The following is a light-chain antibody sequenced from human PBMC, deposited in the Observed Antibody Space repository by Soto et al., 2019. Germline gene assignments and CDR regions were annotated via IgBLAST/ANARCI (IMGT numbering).Light chain of an antibody. CDR1: QTIDKY. CDR2: TTS. CDR3: QQSYIQPQT. J-gene: IGKJ4*01. V-gene: IGKV1-39*01. Sequence: IPLNQAPSTVQRNIGERVTITFRASQTIDKYLNWYQEKPGKAPKLLIYTTSTLQSEDPSRFSGSGSETDFTLTISSLQPEDFATYYCQQSYIQPQTFGGGTIVEI.